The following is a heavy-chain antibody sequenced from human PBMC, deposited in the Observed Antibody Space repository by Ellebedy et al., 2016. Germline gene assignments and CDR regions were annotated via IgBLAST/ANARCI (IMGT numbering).Heavy chain of an antibody. CDR2: MYPKGYT. J-gene: IGHJ4*02. CDR3: ARHKTSVNAFDY. CDR1: GDSIRSSGHW. Sequence: GSLRLSXTVYGDSIRSSGHWWSWVRQAPGRGLEWIGEMYPKGYTNYNPSLKSRVTLSIDKTRNQFSLRLTSVTAADTAVYSCARHKTSVNAFDYWGLGTLVTASS. D-gene: IGHD4-17*01. V-gene: IGHV4-4*01.